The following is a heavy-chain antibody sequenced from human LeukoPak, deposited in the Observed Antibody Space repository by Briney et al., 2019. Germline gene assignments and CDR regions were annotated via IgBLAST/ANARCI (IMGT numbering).Heavy chain of an antibody. CDR3: ARGGYSSSWESYSYYMDV. CDR1: GFTFSSYD. V-gene: IGHV3-13*01. D-gene: IGHD6-13*01. Sequence: SGGSLRLSCAASGFTFSSYDMHWVRQATGKGLEWVSAIGTAGDTYYPGSVKGRFTISRENAKNSLYLQMNSLRAGDTAVYYCARGGYSSSWESYSYYMDVWGKGTTVTVSS. J-gene: IGHJ6*03. CDR2: IGTAGDT.